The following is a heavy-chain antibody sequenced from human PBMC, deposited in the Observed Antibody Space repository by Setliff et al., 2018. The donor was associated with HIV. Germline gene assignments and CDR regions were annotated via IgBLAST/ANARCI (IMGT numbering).Heavy chain of an antibody. V-gene: IGHV4-61*01. Sequence: PSETLSLTCTVSGVPTSASTYYWGWIRQPPGKGLDWIGYIYYSGSTNYNPSLNSRGTISVDTSKNQFSLKLTSVTAADTAVYYCAREIYGGNSRPFDYWGQGTLVTVSS. CDR2: IYYSGST. D-gene: IGHD4-17*01. J-gene: IGHJ4*02. CDR3: AREIYGGNSRPFDY. CDR1: GVPTSASTYY.